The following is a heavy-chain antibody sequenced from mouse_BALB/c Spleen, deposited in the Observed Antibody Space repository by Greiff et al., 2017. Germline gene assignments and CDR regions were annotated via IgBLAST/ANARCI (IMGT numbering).Heavy chain of an antibody. CDR2: IWRGGST. D-gene: IGHD1-2*01. CDR1: GFSLTSYG. J-gene: IGHJ1*01. V-gene: IGHV2-5-1*01. Sequence: VKLVESGPSLVQPSQSLSITCTVSGFSLTSYGVHWVRQSPGKGLEWLGVIWRGGSTDYNAAFMSRLSITKENSKSQVFFKMNSLQADDTAIYYCAKGNYGEAYFDVWGAGTTVTVSS. CDR3: AKGNYGEAYFDV.